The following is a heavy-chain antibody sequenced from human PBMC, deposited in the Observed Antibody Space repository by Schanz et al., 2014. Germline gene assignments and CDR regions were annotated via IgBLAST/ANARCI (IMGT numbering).Heavy chain of an antibody. CDR2: INPSSGTT. D-gene: IGHD2-2*01. J-gene: IGHJ4*02. CDR1: GYTFTTYY. CDR3: APGGCFHSTSFDS. Sequence: QGQLVQSGAEVKKPGVSVKVSCKASGYTFTTYYIHWVRQAPGQGLEWMGKINPSSGTTRIAQNFQGRLTVTRDTSTSTMNMEPSSLRSEDTASYYCAPGGCFHSTSFDSWGQGTLVTVSS. V-gene: IGHV1-46*03.